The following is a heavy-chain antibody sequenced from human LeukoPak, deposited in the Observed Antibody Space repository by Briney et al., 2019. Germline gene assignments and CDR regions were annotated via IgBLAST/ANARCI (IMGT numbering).Heavy chain of an antibody. CDR3: ARDRPDFGVVIPLDY. D-gene: IGHD3-3*01. J-gene: IGHJ4*02. CDR2: ISSSSSYI. Sequence: GGSLRLSCAASGFTFSSYSMNWVRQAPGKGREWVSSISSSSSYIYYADSVKGRFTISRDNAKNSLYLQMNSLRAEDTAVYYCARDRPDFGVVIPLDYWGQGTLVTVSS. CDR1: GFTFSSYS. V-gene: IGHV3-21*01.